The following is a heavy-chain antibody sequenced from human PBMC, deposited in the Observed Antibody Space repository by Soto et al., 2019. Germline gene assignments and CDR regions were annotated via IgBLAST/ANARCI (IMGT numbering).Heavy chain of an antibody. Sequence: SGPTLVNPTPTLTLTCTFSGFSLSTSGMCVRWIRQPPGKALEWLALIAWDDDKYYSTSLKTRLTISKDTSKNQVVLTMTNMDPVDTATYYCAQVYYYDISGKGGGMDVWGQGTTVTVSS. CDR3: AQVYYYDISGKGGGMDV. D-gene: IGHD3-22*01. CDR2: IAWDDDK. J-gene: IGHJ6*02. V-gene: IGHV2-70*01. CDR1: GFSLSTSGMC.